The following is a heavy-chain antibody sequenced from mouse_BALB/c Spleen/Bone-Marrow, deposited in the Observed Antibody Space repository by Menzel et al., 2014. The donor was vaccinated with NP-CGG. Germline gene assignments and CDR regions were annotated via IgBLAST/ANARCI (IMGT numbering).Heavy chain of an antibody. Sequence: VQLQQSGPELVKPGASVKMSCKASGYTFTDYYMDWVKQSHGESFEWIGRVNPYNGGTSYNQKFKGKATLTVDKSSTTAYMELSSLTSEDSAVYYCARGGYRDYWGQGTTLTASS. J-gene: IGHJ2*01. D-gene: IGHD2-2*01. CDR1: GYTFTDYY. V-gene: IGHV1-19*01. CDR3: ARGGYRDY. CDR2: VNPYNGGT.